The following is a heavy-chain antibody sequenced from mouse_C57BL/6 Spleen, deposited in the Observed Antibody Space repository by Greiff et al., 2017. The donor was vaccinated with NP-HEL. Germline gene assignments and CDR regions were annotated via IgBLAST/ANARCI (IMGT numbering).Heavy chain of an antibody. V-gene: IGHV1-47*01. CDR1: GYTFTTYP. D-gene: IGHD2-4*01. J-gene: IGHJ2*01. CDR3: ARIYYDYDAGGYYFDY. Sequence: QVHVKQSGAELVKPGASVKMSCKASGYTFTTYPIEWMKQNHGKSLEWIGNFHPYNDDTKYNEKFKGKATLTVEKSSSTVYLELSRLTSDDSAVYYCARIYYDYDAGGYYFDYWGQGTTLTVSS. CDR2: FHPYNDDT.